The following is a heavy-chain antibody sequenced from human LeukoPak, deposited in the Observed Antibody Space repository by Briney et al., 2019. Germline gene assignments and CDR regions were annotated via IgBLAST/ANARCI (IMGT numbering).Heavy chain of an antibody. V-gene: IGHV1-2*02. D-gene: IGHD3-10*01. CDR3: ARSRRVGNGEYPDY. CDR1: GYTFTGYY. Sequence: ASVKVSCKASGYTFTGYYMHWVRKTPGQGLEWMGWINPNTGDTNYGRKFQGRVPMTRDTSISTAYMELRSLRSDDTAVYYCARSRRVGNGEYPDYWGQGTLVTVSS. CDR2: INPNTGDT. J-gene: IGHJ4*02.